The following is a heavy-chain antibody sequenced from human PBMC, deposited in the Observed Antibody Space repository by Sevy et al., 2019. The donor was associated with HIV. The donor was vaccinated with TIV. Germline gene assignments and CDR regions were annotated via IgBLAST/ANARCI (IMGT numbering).Heavy chain of an antibody. J-gene: IGHJ4*02. D-gene: IGHD2-8*01. Sequence: SETLSLTCTVSGLSISSFYWSWIRQTPGKGLEWIAYIHHSGITNYNPALQSRVTISVDTSKSQFSLRLSAVTAADRAVYYCARGNGFNHYWGQGILVTVSS. CDR3: ARGNGFNHY. V-gene: IGHV4-59*01. CDR2: IHHSGIT. CDR1: GLSISSFY.